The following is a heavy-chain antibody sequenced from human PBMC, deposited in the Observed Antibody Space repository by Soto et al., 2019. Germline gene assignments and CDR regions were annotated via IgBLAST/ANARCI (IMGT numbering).Heavy chain of an antibody. Sequence: LRLSCAASGFTFSSYAMHWVRQAPGTGLEWVAVISYEGSNKYYADSVTGRFTMSRDNSKNTLYLQMNSLRTEDTAVYYCARVLGGMATVPFDYWGQGALVTVSS. D-gene: IGHD4-4*01. CDR3: ARVLGGMATVPFDY. CDR1: GFTFSSYA. J-gene: IGHJ4*02. CDR2: ISYEGSNK. V-gene: IGHV3-30-3*01.